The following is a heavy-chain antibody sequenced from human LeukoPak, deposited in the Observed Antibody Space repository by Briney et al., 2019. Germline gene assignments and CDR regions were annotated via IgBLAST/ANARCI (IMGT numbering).Heavy chain of an antibody. CDR3: ARWFGEYYFDY. J-gene: IGHJ4*02. CDR1: GFTVSSNY. Sequence: GGSLRLSCAASGFTVSSNYMSWVRQAPGKGLEWVSVIYSGGSTYYADSVKGRFTISRDNSKNTLYLQMNSLRAEDTAVYYCARWFGEYYFDYWGQGTLVTVSS. D-gene: IGHD3-10*01. CDR2: IYSGGST. V-gene: IGHV3-53*01.